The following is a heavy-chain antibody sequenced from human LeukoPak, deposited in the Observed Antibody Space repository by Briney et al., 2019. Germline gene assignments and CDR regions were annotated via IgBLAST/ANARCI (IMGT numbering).Heavy chain of an antibody. CDR3: ARDVYNGSGSRYYFDY. D-gene: IGHD3-10*01. Sequence: PGGSLRLSCAASGFTFSSYAMHWVRQAPGKGLEWVAVISYDGSNKYYADSVKGRFTISRDNSKNTLYLQMNSLRAEDTAVYYCARDVYNGSGSRYYFDYWGQGTLVTVSS. J-gene: IGHJ4*02. CDR1: GFTFSSYA. V-gene: IGHV3-30-3*01. CDR2: ISYDGSNK.